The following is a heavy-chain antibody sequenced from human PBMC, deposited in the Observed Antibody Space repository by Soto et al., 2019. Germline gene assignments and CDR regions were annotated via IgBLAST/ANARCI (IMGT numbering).Heavy chain of an antibody. CDR2: ISGSGGST. V-gene: IGHV3-23*01. D-gene: IGHD3-16*01. Sequence: LRLSCAAPGFTFSSYAMSWVRQAPGKGLEWVSAISGSGGSTYYADSVKGRFTISRDNSKNTLYLQMNSLRAEDTAVYYCARPSSLSWGHYFDYWGQGTLVTVSS. J-gene: IGHJ4*02. CDR1: GFTFSSYA. CDR3: ARPSSLSWGHYFDY.